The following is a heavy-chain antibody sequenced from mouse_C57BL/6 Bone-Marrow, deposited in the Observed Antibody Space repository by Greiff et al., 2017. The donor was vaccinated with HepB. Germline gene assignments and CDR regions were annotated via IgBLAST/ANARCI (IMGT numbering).Heavy chain of an antibody. CDR2: INPSNSGT. CDR1: GYTFTSYW. J-gene: IGHJ3*01. CDR3: ARECGNPFAY. V-gene: IGHV1-53*01. D-gene: IGHD2-10*02. Sequence: QVQLKQSGTELVKPGASVKLSCKASGYTFTSYWMHWVKQRPGQGLEWIGNINPSNSGTNYNEKFKGQATLTVDKSSSTAYMQLSSLKSEDSAVYSCARECGNPFAYWCRGPLVTVSA.